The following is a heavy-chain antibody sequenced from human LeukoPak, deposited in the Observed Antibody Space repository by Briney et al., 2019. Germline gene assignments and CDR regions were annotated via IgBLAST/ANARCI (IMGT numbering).Heavy chain of an antibody. CDR3: ASSLLTADAFDI. V-gene: IGHV4-34*01. CDR2: INHSGST. Sequence: PSETLSLTCAVYGGSFSGYYWSWIRHPPGKGLEWIGEINHSGSTNYNPSLKSRVTISVDTSKNQFSLKLSSVTAADTAVYYCASSLLTADAFDIWGQGTMVTVSS. CDR1: GGSFSGYY. D-gene: IGHD3-9*01. J-gene: IGHJ3*02.